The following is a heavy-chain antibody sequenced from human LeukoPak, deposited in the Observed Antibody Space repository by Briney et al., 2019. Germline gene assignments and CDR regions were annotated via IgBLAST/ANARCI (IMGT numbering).Heavy chain of an antibody. CDR3: AKDRGDDSSGYSYAFDI. J-gene: IGHJ3*02. V-gene: IGHV3-23*01. CDR2: ISGSGGST. CDR1: GFTFSSYA. D-gene: IGHD3-22*01. Sequence: PGGSLRLSCAASGFTFSSYAMSWVRQAPGKGLEWVSAISGSGGSTYYADSVKGRFTISRDNSKNTLYLQMNSLRAEDTAVYYCAKDRGDDSSGYSYAFDIWGQGTMVTVSS.